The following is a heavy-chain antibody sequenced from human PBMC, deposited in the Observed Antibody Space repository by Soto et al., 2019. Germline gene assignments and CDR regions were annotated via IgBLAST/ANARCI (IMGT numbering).Heavy chain of an antibody. D-gene: IGHD2-8*01. CDR3: ARYFRCFDY. Sequence: QVQLQESGPGLVKPSETLSLTCTVSGGSISNYYWSWIRQPPGKGLEWVGYIYYSGSTNFNPSLKSRVNISVDRSKNQLTLKLNSVTAADTAVYYCARYFRCFDYWGQGTLVTVSS. CDR2: IYYSGST. J-gene: IGHJ4*02. CDR1: GGSISNYY. V-gene: IGHV4-59*08.